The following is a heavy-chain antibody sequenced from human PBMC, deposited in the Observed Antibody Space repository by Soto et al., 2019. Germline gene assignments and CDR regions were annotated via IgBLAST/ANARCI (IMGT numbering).Heavy chain of an antibody. Sequence: SETLSLTCAVYGGSFSGYYWSWIRQPPGKGLEWIGEINHSGSTDYNPSLKSRVTISVDTSKNQFSLKLSSVTAADTAVYYCARGSQAPSDYWGQGTLVTVSS. J-gene: IGHJ4*02. CDR2: INHSGST. CDR3: ARGSQAPSDY. V-gene: IGHV4-34*01. CDR1: GGSFSGYY.